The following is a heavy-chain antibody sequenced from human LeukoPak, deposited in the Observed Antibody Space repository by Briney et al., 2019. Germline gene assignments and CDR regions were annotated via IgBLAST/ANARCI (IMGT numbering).Heavy chain of an antibody. Sequence: GGSLRLSCAASGFTFSSYAMSWVRQAPGKGLEWVSAISGSGGSTYYADSVKGRFTISRDNSKNTLYLQMNSLRAEDTAVYYCAKDVWWEYSSGWYYFDYWGQGTLVTVSS. D-gene: IGHD6-19*01. J-gene: IGHJ4*02. V-gene: IGHV3-23*01. CDR1: GFTFSSYA. CDR3: AKDVWWEYSSGWYYFDY. CDR2: ISGSGGST.